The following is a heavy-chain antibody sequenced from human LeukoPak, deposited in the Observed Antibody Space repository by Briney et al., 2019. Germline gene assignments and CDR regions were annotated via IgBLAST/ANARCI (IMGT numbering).Heavy chain of an antibody. CDR2: IRYDGSNK. J-gene: IGHJ3*02. D-gene: IGHD3-16*02. Sequence: PGRSLRLSCAASGFTFSSYGMHWVRQAPGKGLEWVAFIRYDGSNKYYADSVKGRFTISRDNSKNTLYLQMNSLRAEDTAVYYCAKDMLTDYDYVWGSYRRPLDAFDIWGQGTMVTVSS. CDR3: AKDMLTDYDYVWGSYRRPLDAFDI. V-gene: IGHV3-30*02. CDR1: GFTFSSYG.